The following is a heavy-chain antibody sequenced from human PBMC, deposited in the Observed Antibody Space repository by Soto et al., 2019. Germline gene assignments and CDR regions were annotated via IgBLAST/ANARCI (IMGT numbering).Heavy chain of an antibody. V-gene: IGHV4-59*08. CDR1: DGTISSNY. Sequence: SDTSSVADGTISSNYWSWIRQPPGKGLEWIGYIYYSGSTNYNPSLKSRVTISVDTSKNQFSLKLSSVTAADTAVYYCVRRDDCWGQGTLVTVSS. CDR2: IYYSGST. J-gene: IGHJ4*02. CDR3: VRRDDC.